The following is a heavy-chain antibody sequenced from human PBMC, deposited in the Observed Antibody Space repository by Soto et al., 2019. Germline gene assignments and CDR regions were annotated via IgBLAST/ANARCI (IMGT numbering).Heavy chain of an antibody. CDR2: ISGSGGST. CDR1: GFTFSSYA. CDR3: AKGYDFWSGYSLAGMDV. V-gene: IGHV3-23*01. D-gene: IGHD3-3*01. Sequence: GGSLRLSCAASGFTFSSYAMSWVRQAPGKGLEWVSAISGSGGSTYYADSVKGRFTISRDNSKNTLYLQMNSLRAEDTAVYYCAKGYDFWSGYSLAGMDVWGKGTTVTVSS. J-gene: IGHJ6*03.